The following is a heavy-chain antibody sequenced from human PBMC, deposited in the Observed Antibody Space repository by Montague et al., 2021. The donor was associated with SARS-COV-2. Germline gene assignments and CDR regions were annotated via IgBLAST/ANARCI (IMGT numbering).Heavy chain of an antibody. V-gene: IGHV4-59*02. CDR3: ARAGGSYDYWSGYSGSAGFFDP. CDR2: IYYSGST. D-gene: IGHD3-3*01. J-gene: IGHJ5*02. CDR1: GGPVSSYY. Sequence: SETLSLNCTVSGGPVSSYYWSWIRQSPGKGLQRLGYIYYSGSTDYNPPLKSRVTMSVDTSKNQPSLRLNSVTTADTAVYFCARAGGSYDYWSGYSGSAGFFDPWVQGMLVTVSS.